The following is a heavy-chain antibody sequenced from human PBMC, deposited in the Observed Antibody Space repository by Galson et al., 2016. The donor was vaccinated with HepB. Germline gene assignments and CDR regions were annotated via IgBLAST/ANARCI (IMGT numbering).Heavy chain of an antibody. CDR2: IHYSGST. Sequence: SETLSLICVVSGDSMSAYYWSWIRQPPGKGLEWIGYIHYSGSTNYNPSLKSRVTMSVDASKRQFSLNLNSVTAADTAVYFCARDNGPDYGGHLGRFDPWGQGTLVTVSS. CDR3: ARDNGPDYGGHLGRFDP. J-gene: IGHJ5*01. D-gene: IGHD4/OR15-4a*01. CDR1: GDSMSAYY. V-gene: IGHV4-59*12.